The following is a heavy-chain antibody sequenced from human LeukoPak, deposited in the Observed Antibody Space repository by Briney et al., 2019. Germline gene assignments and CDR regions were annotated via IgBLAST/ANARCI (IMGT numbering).Heavy chain of an antibody. CDR1: GVTLRNYA. Sequence: GGPLRLSCAASGVTLRNYAMTWIRQAPGKGLQWVSVISGDGESTYYADSVRGRFTISRDNSKNTMYLQMNNLRAEDTAVYYCAKDMDCSSTGCYVFATWGQGTLVTVSS. CDR2: ISGDGEST. J-gene: IGHJ5*02. V-gene: IGHV3-23*01. D-gene: IGHD2-2*01. CDR3: AKDMDCSSTGCYVFAT.